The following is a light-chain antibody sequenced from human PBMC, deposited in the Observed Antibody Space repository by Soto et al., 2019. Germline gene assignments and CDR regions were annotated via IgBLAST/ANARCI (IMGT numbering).Light chain of an antibody. J-gene: IGKJ5*01. Sequence: RLTQSPSSLSASVGDTVTISCRASQDISTYLAWYQQKPGKAPTLLIFGASSLHHGVPPRFAGSGSGSEFTLTISRLQPDDFATYCCQHYTLYSAPFGQGTRV. CDR1: QDISTY. CDR3: QHYTLYSAP. CDR2: GAS. V-gene: IGKV1-5*01.